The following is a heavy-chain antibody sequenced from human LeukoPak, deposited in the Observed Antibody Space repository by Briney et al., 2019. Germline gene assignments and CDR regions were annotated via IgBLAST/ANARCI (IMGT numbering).Heavy chain of an antibody. CDR2: INHSGST. V-gene: IGHV4-34*01. CDR3: ARANYYYGMDV. J-gene: IGHJ6*02. CDR1: GGSFSGYY. Sequence: SETLSLTCAVYGGSFSGYYWSWIRQPPGMGLEWIGEINHSGSTNYNPSLKSGVTISVDTSKNQFSLKLSSVTAADTAVYYCARANYYYGMDVWAKGPRSPSP.